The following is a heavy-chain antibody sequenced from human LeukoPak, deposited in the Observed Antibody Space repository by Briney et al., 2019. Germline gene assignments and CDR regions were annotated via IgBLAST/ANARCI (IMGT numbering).Heavy chain of an antibody. V-gene: IGHV3-11*05. D-gene: IGHD1-26*01. Sequence: KPGGSLRVSCAASGSTFSDYYMSWIRQAPGKGLEWVSYIASSSYTNYADSVKGRFTISRDNAKNSLYLQMNSLRAEDTAVYYCARGGGGGGSYDGEEFDYWGQGTLVTVSS. J-gene: IGHJ4*02. CDR2: IASSSYT. CDR1: GSTFSDYY. CDR3: ARGGGGGGSYDGEEFDY.